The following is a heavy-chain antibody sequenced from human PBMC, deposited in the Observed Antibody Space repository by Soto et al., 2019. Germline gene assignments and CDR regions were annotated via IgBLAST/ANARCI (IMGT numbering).Heavy chain of an antibody. D-gene: IGHD6-6*01. CDR1: GYTFTSYY. CDR2: INPSGDTT. V-gene: IGHV1-46*03. CDR3: ASEEYSSSSPSFDY. J-gene: IGHJ4*02. Sequence: ASVKVSCKPSGYTFTSYYMHWVRQAPGQGLEWMGIINPSGDTTSYAQKFQGRVTMTRDTSTSTVYMELSTLRSEDTAVYYCASEEYSSSSPSFDYWGQGTLVTVSS.